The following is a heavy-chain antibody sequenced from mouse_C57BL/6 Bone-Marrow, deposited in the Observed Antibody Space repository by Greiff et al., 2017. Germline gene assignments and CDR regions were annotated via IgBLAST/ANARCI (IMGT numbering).Heavy chain of an antibody. CDR1: GFTFTDYY. D-gene: IGHD1-1*01. J-gene: IGHJ4*01. V-gene: IGHV7-3*01. CDR3: ARYNTTVVAWDYAMDY. CDR2: IRNKANGYTT. Sequence: EVQLVESGGGLVQPGGSLSLSCAASGFTFTDYYMSWVRQPPGKALEWLGFIRNKANGYTTEYSASVKGRFTISRDNSQSILYLQMNALRAEDSATYYCARYNTTVVAWDYAMDYWGQGTSVTVSS.